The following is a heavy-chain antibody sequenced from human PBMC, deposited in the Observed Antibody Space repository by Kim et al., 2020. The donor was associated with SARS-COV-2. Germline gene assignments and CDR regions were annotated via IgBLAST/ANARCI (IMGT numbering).Heavy chain of an antibody. CDR3: ARYLHGAASYYSPGFEY. CDR1: GFTFSNYW. Sequence: GGSLRLSCAASGFTFSNYWMSWVRQAPGKGPEWVANIKSDGSEKHYEDSVKGRFTISRDNAKNSLDLQMDSLRAEDTAVYYCARYLHGAASYYSPGFEYWGQGTLVTVSS. J-gene: IGHJ4*02. CDR2: IKSDGSEK. D-gene: IGHD3-10*01. V-gene: IGHV3-7*01.